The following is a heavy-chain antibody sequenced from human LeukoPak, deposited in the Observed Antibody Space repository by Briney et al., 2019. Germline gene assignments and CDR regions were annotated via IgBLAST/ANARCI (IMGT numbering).Heavy chain of an antibody. D-gene: IGHD6-13*01. V-gene: IGHV1-3*03. CDR2: INAGNGNT. CDR3: AREGRQLVRDYYYYYMDV. J-gene: IGHJ6*03. Sequence: GASVKVSCKASGYTFTSYAMHWVRQAPGQRLEWMGWINAGNGNTKYSQEFQGRVTITRDTSASTAYMELSSLRSEDMAVYYCAREGRQLVRDYYYYYMDVWGKGTTVTVSS. CDR1: GYTFTSYA.